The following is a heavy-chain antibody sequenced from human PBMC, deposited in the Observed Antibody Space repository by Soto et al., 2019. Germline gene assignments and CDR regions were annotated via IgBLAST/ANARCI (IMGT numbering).Heavy chain of an antibody. CDR1: GDTFTTYD. Sequence: GASVKVSCKASGDTFTTYDINWVRQATGHGLEWMGWINPNSGNIGYAQRFQGRVTMTRDTAIRTAYMEVSSLRSDDTAVYYCARGRASGSYYLLDYWGQGTLVTDSS. J-gene: IGHJ4*02. V-gene: IGHV1-8*01. D-gene: IGHD3-10*01. CDR3: ARGRASGSYYLLDY. CDR2: INPNSGNI.